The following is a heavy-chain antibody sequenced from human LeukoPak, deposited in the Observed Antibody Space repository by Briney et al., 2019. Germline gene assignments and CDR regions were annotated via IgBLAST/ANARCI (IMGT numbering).Heavy chain of an antibody. CDR1: EFTFSIYW. V-gene: IGHV3-7*01. CDR2: ISPDGGER. CDR3: ARCTTGRTFGSLREIKRSREIDY. J-gene: IGHJ4*02. D-gene: IGHD1-1*01. Sequence: GGSLRLSCEASEFTFSIYWMGWVRQAPGKRPEWVANISPDGGERYYVDSVKGRFTISRDNAKNSLYLQMNSLRVEDTAVYYCARCTTGRTFGSLREIKRSREIDYWGQGTLVTVSS.